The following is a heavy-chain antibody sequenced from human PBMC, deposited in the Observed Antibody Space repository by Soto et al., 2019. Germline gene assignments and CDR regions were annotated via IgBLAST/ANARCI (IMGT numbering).Heavy chain of an antibody. J-gene: IGHJ6*02. D-gene: IGHD6-13*01. V-gene: IGHV1-69*01. Sequence: QVQLVQSGAEVKKPGSSVKVSCKASGGTFSSYAISWVRQAPGQGLEWMGGIIPIFGTANYAQKFQGRVTITADESTSTAYMELSSLRSEDTAVYYCARENEGAAAGDPYGMDVWGQGTTVTVSS. CDR1: GGTFSSYA. CDR2: IIPIFGTA. CDR3: ARENEGAAAGDPYGMDV.